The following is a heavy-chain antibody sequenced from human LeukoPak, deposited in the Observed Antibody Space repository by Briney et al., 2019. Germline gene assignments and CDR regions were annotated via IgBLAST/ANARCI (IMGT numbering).Heavy chain of an antibody. Sequence: GGSLRLSCAASGFTFDDYGMSWVRQAPGKGLEWVSGISDSDADTHYADSVKGRFTISRDNSKNTVYLQMSSLRVEDTALYYCAKDFVRGTLTGAFDVWGRGAMVTVPT. CDR1: GFTFDDYG. V-gene: IGHV3-23*01. D-gene: IGHD3-10*01. J-gene: IGHJ3*01. CDR2: ISDSDADT. CDR3: AKDFVRGTLTGAFDV.